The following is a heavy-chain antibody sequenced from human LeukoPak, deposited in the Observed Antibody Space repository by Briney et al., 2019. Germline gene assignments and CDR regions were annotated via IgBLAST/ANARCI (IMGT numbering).Heavy chain of an antibody. CDR2: IGSTGTDR. J-gene: IGHJ4*02. CDR1: GFTFSSCG. V-gene: IGHV3-21*01. D-gene: IGHD1-14*01. Sequence: GGSLRLSCAASGFTFSSCGFNWVRQAPGKGLEWVSSIGSTGTDRYYADSVRGRFTISRDNAKNSMYLQTDSLRDEDTAVYYCATETIGRHYDYWGQGTLLTVSS. CDR3: ATETIGRHYDY.